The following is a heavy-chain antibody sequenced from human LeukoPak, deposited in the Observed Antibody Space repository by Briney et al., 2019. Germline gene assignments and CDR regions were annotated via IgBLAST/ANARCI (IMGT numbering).Heavy chain of an antibody. Sequence: SETLSLTCTVSGGSISNYYWSWIRQPPGKGLEWIGYIYYSGSTNYSPSLKSRLTIQVGTSKNQFTLKLSSVTAADTAVYYCARTYGSSGLGYFDLWGRGTLVTVSS. CDR3: ARTYGSSGLGYFDL. J-gene: IGHJ2*01. CDR1: GGSISNYY. CDR2: IYYSGST. D-gene: IGHD6-13*01. V-gene: IGHV4-59*01.